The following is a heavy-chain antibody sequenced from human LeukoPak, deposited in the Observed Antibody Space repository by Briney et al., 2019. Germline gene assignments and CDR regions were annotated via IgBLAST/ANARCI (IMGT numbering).Heavy chain of an antibody. J-gene: IGHJ4*02. CDR1: GYTLTELS. D-gene: IGHD3-22*01. CDR3: ARAGDYYDSSGYYLDY. V-gene: IGHV1-24*01. CDR2: FDPEDGET. Sequence: ASVKVSCKVSGYTLTELSMHWVRQAPGKGLEWMGGFDPEDGETIYAQKFQGRVTMTEDTSTDTAYMELSSLRSEDTAVYYCARAGDYYDSSGYYLDYWGQGTLVTVSS.